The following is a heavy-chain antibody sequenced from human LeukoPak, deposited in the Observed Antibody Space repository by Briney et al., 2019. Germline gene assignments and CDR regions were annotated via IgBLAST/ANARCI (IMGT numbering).Heavy chain of an antibody. CDR2: IYSTGNT. CDR1: GFTVSSNY. Sequence: GGSLRLSCAASGFTVSSNYVSWVRQAPGKGLEWVSLIYSTGNTYFADSVKGRFTLSRDNSKNTLYLQMNSLKTVDTAVYYCARAFGGSYHIFASDIWGQGTMVTVSS. J-gene: IGHJ3*02. D-gene: IGHD1-26*01. CDR3: ARAFGGSYHIFASDI. V-gene: IGHV3-53*01.